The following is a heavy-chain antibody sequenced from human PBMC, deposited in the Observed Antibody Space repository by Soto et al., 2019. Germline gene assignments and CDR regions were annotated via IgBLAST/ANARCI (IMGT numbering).Heavy chain of an antibody. J-gene: IGHJ4*02. V-gene: IGHV4-59*01. CDR2: IYYSGST. CDR1: GGSISSYY. D-gene: IGHD3-22*01. CDR3: ARGFYYYDSSGYLYYFDY. Sequence: SETLSLTSPVSGGSISSYYLSWIRQPPGKGLEWIGYIYYSGSTNYNPSLKSRVTISVDTSKNQFSLKLSSVTAADTAVYYCARGFYYYDSSGYLYYFDYWGQGTVVTVSS.